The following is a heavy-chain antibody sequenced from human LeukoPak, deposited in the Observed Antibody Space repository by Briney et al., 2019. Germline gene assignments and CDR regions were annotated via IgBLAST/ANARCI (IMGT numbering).Heavy chain of an antibody. J-gene: IGHJ3*02. CDR1: GYTFTGYY. Sequence: GASVKVSCKASGYTFTGYYMHWVRQAPGQGLEWMGRINPNSGGTNYAQKFQGRVTMTRDTSISTAYMELSRLRSDDTAVYYCARDDYGDRNAFDIWGQGTMVTVSS. CDR3: ARDDYGDRNAFDI. V-gene: IGHV1-2*06. CDR2: INPNSGGT. D-gene: IGHD4-17*01.